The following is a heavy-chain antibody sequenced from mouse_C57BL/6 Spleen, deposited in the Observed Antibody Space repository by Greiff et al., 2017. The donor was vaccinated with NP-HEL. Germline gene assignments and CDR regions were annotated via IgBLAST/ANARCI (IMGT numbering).Heavy chain of an antibody. J-gene: IGHJ2*01. Sequence: EVKLMESGGGLVQPGGSMKLSCVASGFTFSNYWMNWVRQSPEKGLEWVAQIRLKSDNYATHYAESVKGRFTISRDDSKSSVYLQMNNLRAEDTGIYYCTGGGYYFDYWGQGTTLTVSS. CDR1: GFTFSNYW. CDR3: TGGGYYFDY. V-gene: IGHV6-3*01. CDR2: IRLKSDNYAT.